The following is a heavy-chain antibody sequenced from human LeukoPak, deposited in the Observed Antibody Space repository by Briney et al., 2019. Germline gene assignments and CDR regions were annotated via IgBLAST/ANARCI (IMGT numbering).Heavy chain of an antibody. J-gene: IGHJ4*02. D-gene: IGHD5/OR15-5a*01. V-gene: IGHV4-61*02. Sequence: SETLSLTCTVSGGSISSGSYYWNWIRQPAGKGLEWIGRIYTSGSTNYNPSLKSRVTISLDTSKNQFSLRLSSVTAADTAVYYCARAGLRVSEFDYWGQGTLVTVSS. CDR1: GGSISSGSYY. CDR3: ARAGLRVSEFDY. CDR2: IYTSGST.